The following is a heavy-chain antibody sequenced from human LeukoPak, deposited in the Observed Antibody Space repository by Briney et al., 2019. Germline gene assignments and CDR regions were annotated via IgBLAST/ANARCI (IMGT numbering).Heavy chain of an antibody. CDR1: GGSISSYY. Sequence: SETLSLTCTVSGGSISSYYWSWIRQPPGKGLEWIGYIYYSGSTNYNPSLKSRVTISVDTSKNQFSLKLSSVTAADTAVYYCARDSGDYGMDVWGQGTTVTASS. V-gene: IGHV4-59*01. CDR3: ARDSGDYGMDV. D-gene: IGHD3-10*01. J-gene: IGHJ6*02. CDR2: IYYSGST.